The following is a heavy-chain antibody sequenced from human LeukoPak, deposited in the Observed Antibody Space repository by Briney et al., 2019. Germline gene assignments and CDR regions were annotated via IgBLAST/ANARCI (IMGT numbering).Heavy chain of an antibody. D-gene: IGHD2-15*01. J-gene: IGHJ6*03. CDR1: GGSITSHY. V-gene: IGHV4-59*11. Sequence: PSETLSLTCTVSGGSITSHYWNWIRQPPGKGLEWIGYMYYSGFSNYNPSLKSRVTISIDTSKNQFSLKLSSVTAADTAVYYCARDAIDGGYYMDVWGRGTTVTVSS. CDR3: ARDAIDGGYYMDV. CDR2: MYYSGFS.